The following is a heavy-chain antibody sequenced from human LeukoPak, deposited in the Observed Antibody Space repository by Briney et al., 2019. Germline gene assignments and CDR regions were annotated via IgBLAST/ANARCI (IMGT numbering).Heavy chain of an antibody. J-gene: IGHJ4*02. CDR3: ARAWSGYRNPLEY. CDR2: ISYDGSNK. Sequence: GGSLRLSCAASGFTFSSYAMHRVRQAPGKGLEWVAVISYDGSNKYYADSVKGRFTISRDNAKNTLYLQMNSLRAEDTAVYYCARAWSGYRNPLEYWGQGTLVTVSS. D-gene: IGHD3-3*01. V-gene: IGHV3-30-3*01. CDR1: GFTFSSYA.